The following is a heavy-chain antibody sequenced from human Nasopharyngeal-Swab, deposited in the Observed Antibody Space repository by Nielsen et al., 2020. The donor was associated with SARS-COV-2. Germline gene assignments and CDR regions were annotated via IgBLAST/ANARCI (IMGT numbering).Heavy chain of an antibody. CDR2: ISGSGGST. CDR1: GFTFSSYA. V-gene: IGHV3-23*01. D-gene: IGHD3-10*01. CDR3: AKVWFGELGLYYFDY. J-gene: IGHJ4*02. Sequence: GESLKISCAASGFTFSSYAMSWVRQAPGKGLEWASAISGSGGSTYYADSVKGRFTISRDNSKNTLYLQMNSLRAEDTAVYYCAKVWFGELGLYYFDYWGQGTLVTVSS.